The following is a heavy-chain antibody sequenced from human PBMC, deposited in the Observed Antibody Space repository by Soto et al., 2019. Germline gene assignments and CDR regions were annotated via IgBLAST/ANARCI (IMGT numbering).Heavy chain of an antibody. CDR1: GGSISSGGYY. J-gene: IGHJ5*02. CDR3: ARCSLVVVPAPGFDP. CDR2: IYYSGST. D-gene: IGHD2-15*01. V-gene: IGHV4-31*03. Sequence: SETLSLTCTVSGGSISSGGYYWSWIRQHPGKGLEWIGYIYYSGSTYYNPSLKSRVTIAVDTSKNQFSLKLSSVSAADTALYYCARCSLVVVPAPGFDPWGRGTLVTVSS.